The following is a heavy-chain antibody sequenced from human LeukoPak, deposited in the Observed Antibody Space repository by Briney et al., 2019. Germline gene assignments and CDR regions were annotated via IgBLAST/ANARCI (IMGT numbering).Heavy chain of an antibody. CDR2: IKYDGDEE. Sequence: LAGGSLRLSCAASGLTFSDYWMSWMRQAPGKGLEWVAKIKYDGDEEYYVDSVKGRFTISRDNAKSSPYLQLTSLRIEDTAVYYCKSGGAAPGSFDNWGQGTLVTVSP. D-gene: IGHD6-13*01. V-gene: IGHV3-7*01. CDR3: KSGGAAPGSFDN. J-gene: IGHJ4*02. CDR1: GLTFSDYW.